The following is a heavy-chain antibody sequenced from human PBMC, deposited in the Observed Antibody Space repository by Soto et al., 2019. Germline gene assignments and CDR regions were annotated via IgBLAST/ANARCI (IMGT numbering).Heavy chain of an antibody. J-gene: IGHJ6*02. CDR2: IYYSGST. V-gene: IGHV4-31*03. D-gene: IGHD3-10*01. CDR1: GGSISSGGYY. CDR3: AREDYYGSGSVSYGMDV. Sequence: QVQLQESGPGLVKPSQTLSLTCTVSGGSISSGGYYWSWIRQHPGKGLEWIGYIYYSGSTYYNPSLKSRVTISVDTSKNPFSLKLSSVTAADTAVYYCAREDYYGSGSVSYGMDVWGQGTTVTVSS.